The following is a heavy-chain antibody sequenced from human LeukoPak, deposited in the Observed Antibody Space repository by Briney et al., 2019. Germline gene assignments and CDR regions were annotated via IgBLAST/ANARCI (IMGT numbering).Heavy chain of an antibody. V-gene: IGHV1-18*01. J-gene: IGHJ5*02. D-gene: IGHD2-21*02. Sequence: ASVKVSCKASGYTFTSYGISWVRQAAGQGLEWMGWISAYNGNTNYAQKLQGRVTMTTDTSTSTAYMELRSLRSDDTAVYYCARDHWVTHGPGWFDPWGQGTLVTVSS. CDR3: ARDHWVTHGPGWFDP. CDR1: GYTFTSYG. CDR2: ISAYNGNT.